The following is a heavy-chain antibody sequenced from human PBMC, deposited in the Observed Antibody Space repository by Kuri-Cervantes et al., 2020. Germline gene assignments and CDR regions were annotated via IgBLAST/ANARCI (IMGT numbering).Heavy chain of an antibody. J-gene: IGHJ5*02. Sequence: GSLRLSCAASGFTFKNYDMHWVRQPPGKGLEWIGEIYHSGSTNYNPSLKSRVTISVDKSKNQFSLKLSSVTAADTAVYYCARVVWNGSAGFDPWGQGTLVTVSS. D-gene: IGHD1-26*01. V-gene: IGHV4-4*02. CDR3: ARVVWNGSAGFDP. CDR2: IYHSGST. CDR1: GFTFKNYD.